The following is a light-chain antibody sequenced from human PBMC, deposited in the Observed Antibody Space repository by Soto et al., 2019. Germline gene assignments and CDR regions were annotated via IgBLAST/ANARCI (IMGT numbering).Light chain of an antibody. J-gene: IGLJ1*01. CDR2: EVS. CDR3: SSYTTSTIVV. Sequence: QSALTQPASVFGSPGQSITFSCTGTSSDVGGYNFVSWYQQHPGKAPKLMIYEVSSRPSGVSNRFSGSKSGNTASLTISGLQPEDEADYYCSSYTTSTIVVFGTGTKLTVL. CDR1: SSDVGGYNF. V-gene: IGLV2-14*03.